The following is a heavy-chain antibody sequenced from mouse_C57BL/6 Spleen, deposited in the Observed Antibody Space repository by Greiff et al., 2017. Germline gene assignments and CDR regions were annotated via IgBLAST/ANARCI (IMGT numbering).Heavy chain of an antibody. CDR2: IHPNSGST. V-gene: IGHV1-64*01. D-gene: IGHD4-1*01. Sequence: QVQLQQPGAELVKPGASVKLSCKASGYTFTSYWMHWVKQRPGQGLEWIGMIHPNSGSTNYKEKFKSKATLTVDKSSSTAYMQLSSLTSEDSAVYNCDHNWDRFAYWGQGTLVTVSA. CDR3: DHNWDRFAY. CDR1: GYTFTSYW. J-gene: IGHJ3*01.